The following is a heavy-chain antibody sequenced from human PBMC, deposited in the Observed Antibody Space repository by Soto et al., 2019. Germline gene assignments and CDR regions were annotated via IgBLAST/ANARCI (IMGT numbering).Heavy chain of an antibody. D-gene: IGHD6-19*01. J-gene: IGHJ4*02. CDR1: GFTFSSYG. CDR2: ISYDGSNK. V-gene: IGHV3-30*18. CDR3: AKVLVAGDFDY. Sequence: GGSLRLSCAASGFTFSSYGMHWVRQAPGKGLEWVAVISYDGSNKYYADSVKGRFTISRDNSKNTLYLQMNSLRAEDTAVYYCAKVLVAGDFDYWGQGTLVTVSS.